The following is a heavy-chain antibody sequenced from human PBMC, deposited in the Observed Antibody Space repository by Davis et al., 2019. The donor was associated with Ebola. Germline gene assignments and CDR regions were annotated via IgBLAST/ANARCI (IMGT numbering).Heavy chain of an antibody. CDR1: GDSITSSSYY. CDR2: IYYSGRT. J-gene: IGHJ4*02. D-gene: IGHD3-22*01. V-gene: IGHV4-39*01. Sequence: MPSETLSLTCSVSGDSITSSSYYWGWIRQPPGKGLEWIGSIYYSGRTYYNPSLKSRATMSVDTSKNQFSLRLTSVTAADTAVFYCARQSVYHYDTWGQGTLVTVSS. CDR3: ARQSVYHYDT.